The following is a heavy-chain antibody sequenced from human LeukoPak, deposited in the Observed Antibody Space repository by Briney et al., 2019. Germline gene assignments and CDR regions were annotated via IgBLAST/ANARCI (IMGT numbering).Heavy chain of an antibody. J-gene: IGHJ4*02. V-gene: IGHV4-34*01. CDR2: INHSGST. Sequence: PSETLSLTCAVYGGSFSGYYWSWTRQPPGKGLEWIGEINHSGSTNYNPSLKSRVTISVDTSKNQFSLKLSSVTAADTAVYYCARELGDYGGNYFDYWGQGTLVTVSS. CDR1: GGSFSGYY. CDR3: ARELGDYGGNYFDY. D-gene: IGHD4-23*01.